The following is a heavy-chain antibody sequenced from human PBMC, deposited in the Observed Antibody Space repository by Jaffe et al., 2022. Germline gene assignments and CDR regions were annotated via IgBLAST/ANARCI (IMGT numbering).Heavy chain of an antibody. CDR3: AKSGGYCSSTSCYADY. CDR1: GFTFSSYA. CDR2: ISGSGGST. J-gene: IGHJ4*02. V-gene: IGHV3-23*01. D-gene: IGHD2-2*01. Sequence: EVQLLESGGGLVQPGGSLRLSCAASGFTFSSYAMSWVRQAPGKGLEWVSAISGSGGSTYYADSVKGRFTISRDNSKNTLYLQMNSLRAEDTAVYYCAKSGGYCSSTSCYADYWGQGTLVTVSS.